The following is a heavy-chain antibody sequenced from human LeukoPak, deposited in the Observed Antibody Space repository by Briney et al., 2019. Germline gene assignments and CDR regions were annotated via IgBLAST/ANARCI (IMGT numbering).Heavy chain of an antibody. CDR2: IRSKANNYAT. V-gene: IGHV3-73*01. CDR1: GFTFSSYA. J-gene: IGHJ1*01. Sequence: PGRSLRLSCAASGFTFSSYAMHWVRQASGKGLEWVGRIRSKANNYATAYAASVTGRFTISRDDSKKTAYLQLNSLKTEDTAVYYCAFGSGSSHWGQGTLVTVSS. D-gene: IGHD3-10*01. CDR3: AFGSGSSH.